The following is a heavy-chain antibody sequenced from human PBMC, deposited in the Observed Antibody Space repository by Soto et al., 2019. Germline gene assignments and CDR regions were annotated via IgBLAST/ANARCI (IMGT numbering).Heavy chain of an antibody. CDR2: FIPFFGTS. CDR1: GGTFSSYP. CDR3: ASVVHITSYGMAV. Sequence: VQLVRSEAEEKKPGSSVKVSCEASGGTFSSYPINWVRQAPGQGLEWMGGFIPFFGTSNYAQKFQGRVTITADDSTSTAYMERRSLRSEDTAVYYCASVVHITSYGMAVWGQGTTVTVS. J-gene: IGHJ6*02. D-gene: IGHD1-1*01. V-gene: IGHV1-69*01.